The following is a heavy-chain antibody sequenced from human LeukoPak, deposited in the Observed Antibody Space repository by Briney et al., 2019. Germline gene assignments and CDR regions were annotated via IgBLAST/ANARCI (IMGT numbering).Heavy chain of an antibody. CDR3: AREGSAVAGYY. CDR1: GYTFTGYY. Sequence: SVKVSCKASGYTFTGYYMHWVRQAPGQGLEWMGGIIPIFGTANYAQKFQGRVTITADESTSTAYMELSSLRSEDTAVYYCAREGSAVAGYYWGQGTLVTVSS. D-gene: IGHD6-19*01. J-gene: IGHJ4*02. CDR2: IIPIFGTA. V-gene: IGHV1-69*13.